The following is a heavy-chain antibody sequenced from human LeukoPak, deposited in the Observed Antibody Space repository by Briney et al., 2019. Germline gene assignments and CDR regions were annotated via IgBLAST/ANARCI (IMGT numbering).Heavy chain of an antibody. Sequence: ASVKVSCKASEYTFTGYYLHWVRQAPGQGLEWMGWINPHSGDTDYAQKFQGRVTMTRDTSISTAYLQWSSLKASDTAMYYCARREGGGFYYDGWGQGTLVTVSS. D-gene: IGHD3-16*01. V-gene: IGHV1-2*02. CDR1: EYTFTGYY. CDR2: INPHSGDT. CDR3: ARREGGGFYYDG. J-gene: IGHJ4*02.